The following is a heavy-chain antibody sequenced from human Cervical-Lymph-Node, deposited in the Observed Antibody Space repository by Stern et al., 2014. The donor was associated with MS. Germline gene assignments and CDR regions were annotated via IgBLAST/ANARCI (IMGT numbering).Heavy chain of an antibody. J-gene: IGHJ5*02. Sequence: QVQLQESGPGLVKPSQTLSLSCAVSGDSISGSSDYWSWIRQPAGRGLEWIGRIYPRGSTSYNPSLRSRVTTSVETSKNQFSLKMSSVTAADTAVYYCVRDVRSMYDWDYFWFDPWGQGTLVTVSS. CDR3: VRDVRSMYDWDYFWFDP. CDR2: IYPRGST. D-gene: IGHD1-7*01. CDR1: GDSISGSSDY. V-gene: IGHV4-61*02.